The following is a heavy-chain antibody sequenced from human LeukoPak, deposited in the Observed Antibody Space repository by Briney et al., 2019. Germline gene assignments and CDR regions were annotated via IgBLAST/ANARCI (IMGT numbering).Heavy chain of an antibody. V-gene: IGHV4-59*01. D-gene: IGHD3-10*01. J-gene: IGHJ6*04. CDR1: GGSISSYY. CDR3: ARGVVVRGAYYYSMGV. CDR2: IYYNGST. Sequence: SETLSLTCTVSGGSISSYYWSWIRQPPGKGLEWIGYIYYNGSTNYNPSLKSRVTISVDTSKNQSSLKLSSVTAADTAVYYCARGVVVRGAYYYSMGVWGKGTTVTVSS.